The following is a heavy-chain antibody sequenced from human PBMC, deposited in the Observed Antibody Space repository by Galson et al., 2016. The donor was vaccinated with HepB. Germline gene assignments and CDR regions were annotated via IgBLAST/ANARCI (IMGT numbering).Heavy chain of an antibody. V-gene: IGHV3-7*03. J-gene: IGHJ4*02. Sequence: SLRLSCAASGFTFTRYWMSWVRQAPGKGLEWVANIKPDGREKNYVDSVKGRFTISRDNAKNSLYLQMNSLRAGDTAVYFCARDLRWGDFVVVPAGSDFWGQGTLVTVSS. D-gene: IGHD2-2*01. CDR2: IKPDGREK. CDR3: ARDLRWGDFVVVPAGSDF. CDR1: GFTFTRYW.